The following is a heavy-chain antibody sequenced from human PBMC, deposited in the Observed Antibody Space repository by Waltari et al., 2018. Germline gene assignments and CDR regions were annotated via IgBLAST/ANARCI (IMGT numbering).Heavy chain of an antibody. CDR2: LSHSGHT. J-gene: IGHJ4*02. D-gene: IGHD1-26*01. V-gene: IGHV4-38-2*02. CDR3: ARGPPIVGAMDY. CDR1: GKSISSPYD. Sequence: QVRLQESGPGLVKPSETLSLTCTVAGKSISSPYDWGWIRQPPGKGLEWIGNLSHSGHTYYNPSLKSRVPLSVDTSKHQFSLQLNSVTAADTAVYYCARGPPIVGAMDYWGQGTLVTVSS.